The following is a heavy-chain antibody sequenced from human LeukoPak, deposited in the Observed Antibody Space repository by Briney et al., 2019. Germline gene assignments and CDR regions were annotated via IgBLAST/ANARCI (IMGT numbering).Heavy chain of an antibody. Sequence: PGGSLRLSCAASGFTFSSYAMSWVRQAPREGLEWVSGITGSGGATYYTDSVKDRFTISRDISKNMVYLQMDNLRAEDTAIYYCARDRHYYDTSGYRTYFFDYWGQGTLVTVSS. J-gene: IGHJ4*02. CDR3: ARDRHYYDTSGYRTYFFDY. D-gene: IGHD3-22*01. CDR1: GFTFSSYA. CDR2: ITGSGGAT. V-gene: IGHV3-23*01.